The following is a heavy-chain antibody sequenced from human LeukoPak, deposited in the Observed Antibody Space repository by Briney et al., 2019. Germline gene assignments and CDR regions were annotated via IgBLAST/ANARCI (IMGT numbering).Heavy chain of an antibody. V-gene: IGHV3-23*01. J-gene: IGHJ1*01. D-gene: IGHD3-22*01. Sequence: GGSLRLSCAASGFTFSSYAMSWVRQAPGKGLEWVSAISGSGGSTYYADSVKGRFTISRDNSKNTLYMQMNSLRAEDTAVYYCAKSPQYYYDSSGYYPLWGQGTLVTVSS. CDR1: GFTFSSYA. CDR2: ISGSGGST. CDR3: AKSPQYYYDSSGYYPL.